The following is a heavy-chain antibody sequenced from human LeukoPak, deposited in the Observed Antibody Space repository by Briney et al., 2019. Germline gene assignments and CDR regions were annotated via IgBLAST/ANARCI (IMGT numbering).Heavy chain of an antibody. CDR3: ARHRWMEVYGSGSYYVDY. Sequence: PSETQSLTCTVSGGSISTSSYYWGWIRQPPGKGLEWIGSIYHSRSTYYNASLKSRATISADTSKNQFFLKLSSVTAADTAVYYCARHRWMEVYGSGSYYVDYWGQGTLVTVSS. J-gene: IGHJ4*02. D-gene: IGHD3-10*01. CDR1: GGSISTSSYY. CDR2: IYHSRST. V-gene: IGHV4-39*01.